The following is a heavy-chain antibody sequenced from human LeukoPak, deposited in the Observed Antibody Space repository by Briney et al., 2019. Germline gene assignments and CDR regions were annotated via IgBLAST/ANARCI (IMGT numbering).Heavy chain of an antibody. Sequence: GRSLRLSCAASGFTFSNYGMHWVRQAPGKGLEWVAVISYDGRNKYYADSVKGRFTISRDNSKNTLYLQMNSLRAEDTGVYNCARGGMIVGVTTQYNGMDVWGQGTTVTVSS. V-gene: IGHV3-30*03. CDR2: ISYDGRNK. J-gene: IGHJ6*02. CDR3: ARGGMIVGVTTQYNGMDV. D-gene: IGHD3-3*01. CDR1: GFTFSNYG.